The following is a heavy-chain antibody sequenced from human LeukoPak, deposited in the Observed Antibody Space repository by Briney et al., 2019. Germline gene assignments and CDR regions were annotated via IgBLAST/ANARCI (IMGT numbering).Heavy chain of an antibody. Sequence: GALRLSCXASGFTVSSNYMSWVRQAPGKGLEWVSVIYSGGSTYYANSVKGRFTISRDNSKNTLYLQMNSLRAEDTAVYYCARGVVHSGSYSNFDYWGQGTLVTVSS. CDR3: ARGVVHSGSYSNFDY. V-gene: IGHV3-53*01. D-gene: IGHD1-26*01. CDR2: IYSGGST. CDR1: GFTVSSNY. J-gene: IGHJ4*02.